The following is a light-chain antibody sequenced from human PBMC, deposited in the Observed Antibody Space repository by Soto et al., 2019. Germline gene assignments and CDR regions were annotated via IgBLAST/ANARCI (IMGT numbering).Light chain of an antibody. V-gene: IGKV3-11*01. CDR1: QSVSSY. CDR2: DAS. J-gene: IGKJ4*01. CDR3: QQRSNWPLT. Sequence: EIVLTQSPATLSLSPGERATLSCRASQSVSSYLAWYQQKPGQAPRLLIYDASNRATGIPARFSGSGSGTDFALAMSSLEAEDCAVYYCQQRSNWPLTFGGGTKVEIK.